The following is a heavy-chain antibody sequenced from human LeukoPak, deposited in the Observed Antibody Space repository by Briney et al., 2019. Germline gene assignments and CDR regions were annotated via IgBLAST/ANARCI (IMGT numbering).Heavy chain of an antibody. Sequence: PSETLSLTCTVSGYSISSGYYWGWVRQPPGKGLEWIGSIYHSGSTYYNPSLKSRVTISVDTSKNQFSLKLSSVTAADTAVYYCARSKTSNTYSSSWYYFDYWGQGTLVTVSS. J-gene: IGHJ4*02. CDR1: GYSISSGYY. CDR3: ARSKTSNTYSSSWYYFDY. CDR2: IYHSGST. V-gene: IGHV4-38-2*02. D-gene: IGHD6-13*01.